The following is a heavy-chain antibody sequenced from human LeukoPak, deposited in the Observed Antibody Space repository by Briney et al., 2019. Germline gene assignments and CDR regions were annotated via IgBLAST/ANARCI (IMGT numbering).Heavy chain of an antibody. Sequence: GGSLRLSCTASGFTFSIYVMNWVRQAPGKGLEWVAAIGGGGSTAYYADSVKGRFTISRDSSKNTLYLQMNSLRAEDTALYYCARAIIEGPRYFDDWGQGSLVTVSS. CDR1: GFTFSIYV. J-gene: IGHJ4*02. CDR3: ARAIIEGPRYFDD. D-gene: IGHD1-26*01. CDR2: IGGGGSTA. V-gene: IGHV3-23*01.